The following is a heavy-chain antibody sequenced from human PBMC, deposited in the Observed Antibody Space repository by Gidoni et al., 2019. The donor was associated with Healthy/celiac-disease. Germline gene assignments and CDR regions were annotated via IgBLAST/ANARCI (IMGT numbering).Heavy chain of an antibody. CDR3: ARGLGSGIVVVPAEVTYGMDV. CDR2: INHSGST. V-gene: IGHV4-34*01. CDR1: GGSFSGYY. J-gene: IGHJ6*02. Sequence: QVQLQQWGAGLLKPSETLSLTCAVYGGSFSGYYWSWIRQPPGKGLEWIGEINHSGSTNYNPSLKSRVTISVDTSKNQFSLKLSSVTAADTAVYYCARGLGSGIVVVPAEVTYGMDVWGQGTTVTVSS. D-gene: IGHD2-2*01.